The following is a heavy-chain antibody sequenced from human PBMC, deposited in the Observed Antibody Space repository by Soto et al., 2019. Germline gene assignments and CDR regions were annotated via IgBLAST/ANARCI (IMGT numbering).Heavy chain of an antibody. CDR1: GYTFTSYD. CDR2: MNPNSGNT. CDR3: ARGLDSGHEEAPDY. D-gene: IGHD5-12*01. Sequence: QVQLVQSGAEVKKPGASVKVSCKASGYTFTSYDINWVRQATGQGLEWMGWMNPNSGNTGYEQKFQGRVTMNTNTSISTAYMVLSSLRSEDTAVYYCARGLDSGHEEAPDYWGQGTLVTVSS. J-gene: IGHJ4*02. V-gene: IGHV1-8*01.